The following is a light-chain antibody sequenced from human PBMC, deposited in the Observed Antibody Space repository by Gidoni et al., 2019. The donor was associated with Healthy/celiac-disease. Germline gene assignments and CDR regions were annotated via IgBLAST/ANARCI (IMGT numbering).Light chain of an antibody. CDR2: GNS. CDR3: QSYDSSLSAVV. CDR1: SSNIGAGYD. V-gene: IGLV1-40*01. J-gene: IGLJ2*01. Sequence: QSVLTQPPSVSAPPGPRVTISCTGSSSNIGAGYDVHWYQQLPGTAPKLLIYGNSNRPSGVPDRFSGSKSGTSASLAITGLQAEDEADYYCQSYDSSLSAVVFGGGTKLTVL.